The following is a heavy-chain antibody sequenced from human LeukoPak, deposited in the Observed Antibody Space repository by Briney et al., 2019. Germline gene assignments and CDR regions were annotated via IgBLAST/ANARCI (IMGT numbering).Heavy chain of an antibody. J-gene: IGHJ5*02. V-gene: IGHV4-31*03. D-gene: IGHD1-26*01. CDR2: IYYSWST. CDR3: ARVQGGSYRWFDP. Sequence: SQTLSLTCTVSGVSISSGGYYWSWIRQHPGKGLEWIGYIYYSWSTYYNPSLKRRVTISVDTSKNQFSLKLSSVTAADTAVYYCARVQGGSYRWFDPWGQGTLVTVSS. CDR1: GVSISSGGYY.